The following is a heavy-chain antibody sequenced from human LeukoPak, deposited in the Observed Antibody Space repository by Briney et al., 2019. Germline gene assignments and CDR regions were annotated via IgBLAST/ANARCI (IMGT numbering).Heavy chain of an antibody. CDR1: GGTFSSYA. V-gene: IGHV1-69*05. D-gene: IGHD2-2*01. CDR2: IIPIFGTA. J-gene: IGHJ6*03. Sequence: SSVKVSCKASGGTFSSYAISWVRQAPGQGLEWMGEIIPIFGTANYAQKFQGRVTITTDESTSTAYMELSSLRSEDTAVYYCATKGTNQRQRCCSSTSCPYYYYMDVWGKGTTLTVSS. CDR3: ATKGTNQRQRCCSSTSCPYYYYMDV.